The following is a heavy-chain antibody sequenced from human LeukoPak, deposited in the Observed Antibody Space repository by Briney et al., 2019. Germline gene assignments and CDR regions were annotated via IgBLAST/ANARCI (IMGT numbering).Heavy chain of an antibody. D-gene: IGHD1-1*01. CDR3: ARVLLAGTTDY. V-gene: IGHV4-59*01. CDR1: GGSISSYF. CDR2: IYYSGST. Sequence: KPSETLSLTCTVSGGSISSYFWSWIRQPPGKGLEFIGYIYYSGSTYYNPSLKSRVTMSVDTSRNRFSLRLSSVTAADTAVYYCARVLLAGTTDYWGQGTLVTVSS. J-gene: IGHJ4*02.